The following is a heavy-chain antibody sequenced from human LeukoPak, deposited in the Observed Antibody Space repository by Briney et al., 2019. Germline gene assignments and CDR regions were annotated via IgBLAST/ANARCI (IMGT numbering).Heavy chain of an antibody. V-gene: IGHV3-23*01. D-gene: IGHD6-13*01. CDR1: GFTFSSYA. CDR2: ISGSGGST. CDR3: AKDRDPGYSSSWYDY. J-gene: IGHJ4*02. Sequence: GGSLRLSCAASGFTFSSYATSWVRQAPGKGLEWVSAISGSGGSTYYADSVKGRFTISRDNSKNTLYLQMNSLRAEDTAVYYCAKDRDPGYSSSWYDYWGQGTLVTVSS.